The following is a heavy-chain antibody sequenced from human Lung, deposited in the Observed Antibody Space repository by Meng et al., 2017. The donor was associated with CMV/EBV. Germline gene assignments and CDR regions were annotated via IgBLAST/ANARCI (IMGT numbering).Heavy chain of an antibody. D-gene: IGHD2-2*02. CDR2: INHSGST. CDR1: GGSFSGYY. Sequence: SXTXSLXCAVYGGSFSGYYWSWIRQPPGKGLEWIGEINHSGSTNYNPSLKSRVTISVDTSKNQFSLKLSSVTAADTAVYYCARGRGKPAAIYYYGMDVWGQAXTVTVSS. CDR3: ARGRGKPAAIYYYGMDV. J-gene: IGHJ6*02. V-gene: IGHV4-34*01.